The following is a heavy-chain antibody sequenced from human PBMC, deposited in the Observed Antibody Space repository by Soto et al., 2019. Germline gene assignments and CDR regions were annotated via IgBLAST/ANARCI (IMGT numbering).Heavy chain of an antibody. CDR3: ARNPVRYCSSTSCYISYYYYYGMDV. CDR1: GGSFSGYY. D-gene: IGHD2-2*02. V-gene: IGHV4-34*01. Sequence: SETLSLTCAVYGGSFSGYYWSWIRQPPGKGLEWIGEINRSGSTNYNPSLKSRVTISVDTSKNQFSLKLSSVTAADTAVYYCARNPVRYCSSTSCYISYYYYYGMDVWGQGTTVTVSS. CDR2: INRSGST. J-gene: IGHJ6*02.